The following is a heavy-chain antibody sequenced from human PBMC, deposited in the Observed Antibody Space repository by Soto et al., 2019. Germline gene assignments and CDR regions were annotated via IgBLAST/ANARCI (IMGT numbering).Heavy chain of an antibody. Sequence: GGSLRLSCAASGFTFGRYGMSWVRQAPGKGLEWGANIKQDGSEKYYVDSVKGRFTISRDNAKNSLYLQLNSLRAEDTAVYYCARLTRITIFGVVIDGMDVWGQGTTVTVSS. V-gene: IGHV3-7*01. CDR3: ARLTRITIFGVVIDGMDV. J-gene: IGHJ6*02. D-gene: IGHD3-3*01. CDR1: GFTFGRYG. CDR2: IKQDGSEK.